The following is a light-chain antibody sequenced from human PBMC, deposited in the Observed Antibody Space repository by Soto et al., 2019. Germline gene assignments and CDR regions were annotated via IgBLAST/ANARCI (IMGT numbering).Light chain of an antibody. CDR2: DAS. Sequence: DIQMTQSPSSLSASVGDRVTITCQASQDISNYLNWYQQKPGKAPKLLIYDASNLETGVPSRFSGSGSGTDFTSTISSLQPEDIATYYCQQYDNLPPFTFGPGTKVHIK. CDR3: QQYDNLPPFT. V-gene: IGKV1-33*01. CDR1: QDISNY. J-gene: IGKJ3*01.